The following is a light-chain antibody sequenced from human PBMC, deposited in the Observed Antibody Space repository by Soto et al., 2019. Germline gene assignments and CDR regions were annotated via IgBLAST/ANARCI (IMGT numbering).Light chain of an antibody. CDR1: SSDVGGYNH. CDR2: EVR. Sequence: QSALTQPPSASGSPGQSVTISCTGTSSDVGGYNHVSWYQQQPGKVPKVHSYEVRQRPSGVPDRFSGSKSGNTASLTVSGLQAEDEADYYCSSYADTNTFSWVFGGGTKLTVL. V-gene: IGLV2-8*01. J-gene: IGLJ3*02. CDR3: SSYADTNTFSWV.